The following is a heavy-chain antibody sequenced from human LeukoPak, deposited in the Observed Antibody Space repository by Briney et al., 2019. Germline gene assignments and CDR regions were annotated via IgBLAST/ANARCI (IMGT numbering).Heavy chain of an antibody. Sequence: PGGSLRLSCAASGFTFSSYSMNWVRQAPGEGLEWVSFISSSSSTIYYAGSVKGRFTISRDNAKNSLYLQMNSLRAEDTAVYYCARDRGGRYSAIDYWGQGTLVTVSS. CDR2: ISSSSSTI. V-gene: IGHV3-48*04. CDR1: GFTFSSYS. CDR3: ARDRGGRYSAIDY. J-gene: IGHJ4*02. D-gene: IGHD1-26*01.